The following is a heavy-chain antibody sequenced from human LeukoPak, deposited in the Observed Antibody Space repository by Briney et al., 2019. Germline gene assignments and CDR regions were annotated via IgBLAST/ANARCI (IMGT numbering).Heavy chain of an antibody. D-gene: IGHD3-3*01. V-gene: IGHV7-4-1*02. J-gene: IGHJ6*02. Sequence: GASVKVSCKASGYTFTSYAMNWVRQAPGQGLEWKGWINTNTGNPTYAQGFTGRFVFSLDTSVSTAYLQISSLKAEDTAVYYCARDFWYHYYYYYYGMDVWGQGTTVTVSS. CDR3: ARDFWYHYYYYYYGMDV. CDR2: INTNTGNP. CDR1: GYTFTSYA.